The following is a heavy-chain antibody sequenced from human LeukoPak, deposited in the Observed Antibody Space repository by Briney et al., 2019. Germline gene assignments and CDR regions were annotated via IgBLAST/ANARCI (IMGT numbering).Heavy chain of an antibody. D-gene: IGHD4-11*01. V-gene: IGHV3-33*01. CDR1: GFTFSGYG. J-gene: IGHJ4*02. Sequence: GGSLRLSCAASGFTFSGYGMHWVRQAPGKGLEWVAVIWYDGSNKYYADSVKGRFTISRDNSKNTLYLQMDSLRAEDTAVYYCARELPPVMKYYFDYWGQGTLVTVSS. CDR2: IWYDGSNK. CDR3: ARELPPVMKYYFDY.